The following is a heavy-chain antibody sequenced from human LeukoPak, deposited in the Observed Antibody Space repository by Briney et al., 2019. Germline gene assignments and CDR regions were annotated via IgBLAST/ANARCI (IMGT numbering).Heavy chain of an antibody. CDR2: IKQDGSEK. V-gene: IGHV3-7*01. CDR3: ARDGSPKGFDY. J-gene: IGHJ4*02. Sequence: GGSLRLSCAASRFTFSSYWMSWVRQAPGKGLEWVANIKQDGSEKYYVDSVKGRFTISRDNAKNSLYLQMNSLRAEDTAVYYCARDGSPKGFDYWGQGTLVTVSS. D-gene: IGHD6-13*01. CDR1: RFTFSSYW.